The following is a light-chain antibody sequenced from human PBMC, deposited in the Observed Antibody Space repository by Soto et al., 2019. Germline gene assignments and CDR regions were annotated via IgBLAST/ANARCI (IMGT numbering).Light chain of an antibody. V-gene: IGKV1-5*02. CDR1: QSVSTR. J-gene: IGKJ1*01. CDR3: QQYNIYPWT. CDR2: DAS. Sequence: DIQMTQSPSSLSASVGDRVTIICRASQSVSTRLAWYQQKPGKAPKVLIYDASTLDSGAPSRFSGSGSGTECTLSISSLQPDDFVTYYCQQYNIYPWTLGQGTKVDIK.